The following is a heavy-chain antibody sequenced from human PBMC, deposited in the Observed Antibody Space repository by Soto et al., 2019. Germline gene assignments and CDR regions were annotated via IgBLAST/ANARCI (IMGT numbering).Heavy chain of an antibody. J-gene: IGHJ4*02. CDR1: GGTFSSYA. D-gene: IGHD3-22*01. Sequence: SVKVSFKASGGTFSSYAISWVRQAPGQGLEWMGGIIPIFGTTRNAQKFQGRVTSSADESTSTVYMELSRLTSEDTALYYCARNHYYDSSGYYYFDYWGQGTPVTVSS. V-gene: IGHV1-69*13. CDR2: IIPIFGTT. CDR3: ARNHYYDSSGYYYFDY.